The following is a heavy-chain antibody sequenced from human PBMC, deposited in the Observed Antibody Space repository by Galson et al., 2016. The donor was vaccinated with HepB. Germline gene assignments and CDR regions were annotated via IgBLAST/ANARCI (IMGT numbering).Heavy chain of an antibody. Sequence: SLRLSCAASGFSFSSSGMHWVRQAPGKGLEWVALIWYDGTNKYYADSVKGRFTISRDNSKNTLYLQMNSLRAEDTAVYYCAQARRPVVVAATHIMGTPSGYALAIWGQGAMVTVSS. V-gene: IGHV3-33*01. CDR2: IWYDGTNK. D-gene: IGHD2-21*01. CDR3: AQARRPVVVAATHIMGTPSGYALAI. J-gene: IGHJ3*02. CDR1: GFSFSSSG.